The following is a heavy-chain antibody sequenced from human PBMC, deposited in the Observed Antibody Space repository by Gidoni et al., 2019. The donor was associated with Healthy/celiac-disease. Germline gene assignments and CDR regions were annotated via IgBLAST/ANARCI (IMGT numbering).Heavy chain of an antibody. Sequence: QVQLVESGGGVVQPGRSLRLSCAASGFTFSSYAMHWVRQAPGKGLEWVAVISYDGSNKYYADSVKGRFTISRDNSKNTLYLQMNSLRAEDTAVYYCARDFSGYDGAIWYSSGWYGTPDYWGQGTLVTVSS. V-gene: IGHV3-30-3*01. CDR3: ARDFSGYDGAIWYSSGWYGTPDY. D-gene: IGHD6-19*01. CDR1: GFTFSSYA. CDR2: ISYDGSNK. J-gene: IGHJ4*02.